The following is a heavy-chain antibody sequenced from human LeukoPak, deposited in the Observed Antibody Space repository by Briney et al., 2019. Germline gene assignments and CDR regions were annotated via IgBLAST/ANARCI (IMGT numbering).Heavy chain of an antibody. J-gene: IGHJ4*02. D-gene: IGHD2-21*01. V-gene: IGHV3-23*01. CDR2: MSGSGGST. Sequence: QPGGSLRLSCVVSGFTFSNYAMSWVRQAPGKGLEWVSAMSGSGGSTNYADSVKGRFTISRDNFKNTLYLQMNSLRAEDTAVYYCAKDRGVILDSYFDYWGQGTLVTVSS. CDR3: AKDRGVILDSYFDY. CDR1: GFTFSNYA.